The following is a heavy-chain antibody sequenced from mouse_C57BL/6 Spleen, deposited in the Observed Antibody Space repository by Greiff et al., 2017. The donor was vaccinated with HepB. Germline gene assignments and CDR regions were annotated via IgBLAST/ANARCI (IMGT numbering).Heavy chain of an antibody. V-gene: IGHV5-2*01. Sequence: EVKVVESGGGLVQPGESLKLSCESNEYEFPSHDMSWVRKTPEKRLELVAAINSDGGSTYYPDTMERRFIISRDNTKKTLYLQMSSLRSEDTALYYCARGSNYVGGAMDYWGQGTSVTVSS. CDR1: EYEFPSHD. J-gene: IGHJ4*01. CDR2: INSDGGST. D-gene: IGHD2-5*01. CDR3: ARGSNYVGGAMDY.